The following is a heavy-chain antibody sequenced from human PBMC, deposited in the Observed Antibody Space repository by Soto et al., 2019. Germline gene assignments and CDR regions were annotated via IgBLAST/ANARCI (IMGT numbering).Heavy chain of an antibody. V-gene: IGHV3-30*18. CDR1: EFTFSSYA. CDR3: AKDEGVGATLGLPSGNDY. D-gene: IGHD1-26*01. J-gene: IGHJ4*02. Sequence: QVHLVESGGGVVQPGRSLRLSCAASEFTFSSYAMHWVRQAPGKGLEWVAVISYDGSRQYYADFVRGRFTISRDNSKNTLYLQMNSLRAEDTAVYYCAKDEGVGATLGLPSGNDYWGQGTLVTVSS. CDR2: ISYDGSRQ.